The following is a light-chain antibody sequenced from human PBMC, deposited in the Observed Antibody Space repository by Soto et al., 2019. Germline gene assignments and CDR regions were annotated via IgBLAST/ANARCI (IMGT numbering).Light chain of an antibody. CDR1: QSISSW. J-gene: IGKJ1*01. CDR3: QQYNSYLKT. CDR2: DAS. Sequence: DIQMTQSPSTLSASVGDRVTITCRASQSISSWLAWYQQKPGKAPKLLIYDASSLESGVPSRFSGSGSGTEFTLTISSLQTDDFATYYCQQYNSYLKTFGQGTTVDIK. V-gene: IGKV1-5*01.